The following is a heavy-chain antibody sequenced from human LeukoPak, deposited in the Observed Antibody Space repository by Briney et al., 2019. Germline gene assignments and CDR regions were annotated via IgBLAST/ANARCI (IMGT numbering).Heavy chain of an antibody. CDR1: GFTFSSYA. CDR3: ATRSYSAGRDF. D-gene: IGHD6-13*01. CDR2: ISRSGDST. V-gene: IGHV3-23*01. J-gene: IGHJ4*02. Sequence: RGSLRLSCAASGFTFSSYAMTWVRQAPGKGLEWVSGISRSGDSTDYADSVKGRFTISRDNPKNMVYLQMNSLRVEDTAVYFCATRSYSAGRDFWGQGTLVTVSS.